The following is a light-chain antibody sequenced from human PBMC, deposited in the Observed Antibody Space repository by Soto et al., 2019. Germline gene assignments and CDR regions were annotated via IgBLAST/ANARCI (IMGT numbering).Light chain of an antibody. J-gene: IGKJ1*01. CDR3: QQYDYWWT. CDR1: QGISSY. V-gene: IGKV1-8*01. CDR2: DAS. Sequence: IQMTQSPSSFSASTGDRVTITCRASQGISSYLAWYQQKPGKAPKLLIYDASSLESGVPSRFSGSGSGTEFTLTISSLQSEDFGIYYCQQYDYWWTFGQGTKVDI.